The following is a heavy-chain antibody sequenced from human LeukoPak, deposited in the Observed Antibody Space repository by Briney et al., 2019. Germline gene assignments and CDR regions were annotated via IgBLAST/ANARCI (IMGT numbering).Heavy chain of an antibody. CDR3: ARRPYYGSESYGFDY. CDR1: GYIFANYW. CDR2: IYPSDSDT. Sequence: GESLKISCKGSGYIFANYWIGWVRQMPGKGLEWMGYIYPSDSDTRYSPSFQGQVTISADTSINTAYLQWSSLRASDSAMYYCARRPYYGSESYGFDYWGQGTLVTVSS. V-gene: IGHV5-51*01. D-gene: IGHD3-10*01. J-gene: IGHJ4*02.